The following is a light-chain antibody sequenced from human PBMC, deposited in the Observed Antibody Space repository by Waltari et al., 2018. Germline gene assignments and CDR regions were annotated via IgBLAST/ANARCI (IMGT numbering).Light chain of an antibody. J-gene: IGLJ3*02. CDR3: QTWGTGIQV. Sequence: LVLPQSPSASASLGASVKLTCSLPGEYSAYAIAWHQQQPLKGPRYLMTVNSDGSHKKGDGISERFSGSSADVDRYLIISRLQSDDEADYFCQTWGTGIQVFGSGTKLTVL. V-gene: IGLV4-69*01. CDR2: VNSDGSH. CDR1: GEYSAYA.